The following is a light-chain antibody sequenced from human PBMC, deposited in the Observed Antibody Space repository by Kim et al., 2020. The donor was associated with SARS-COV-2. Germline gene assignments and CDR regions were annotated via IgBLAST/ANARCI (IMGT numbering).Light chain of an antibody. CDR3: QVWDSSSDHWV. V-gene: IGLV3-21*04. CDR1: NIGSKS. J-gene: IGLJ3*02. CDR2: YDS. Sequence: SYELTQPPSVSVAPGKTARITCGGNNIGSKSVHWYQQKPGQAPVLVIYYDSDRPSGIPERFSGSNSGNTATLTISRVEAGDEAEYYCQVWDSSSDHWVFG.